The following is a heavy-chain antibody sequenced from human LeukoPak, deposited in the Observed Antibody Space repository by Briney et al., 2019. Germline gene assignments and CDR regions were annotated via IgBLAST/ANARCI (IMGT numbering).Heavy chain of an antibody. CDR1: GGSISSYY. D-gene: IGHD3-22*01. V-gene: IGHV4-4*07. J-gene: IGHJ4*02. CDR2: INPSGST. Sequence: SETLSLTCTVSGGSISSYYWSWIRQPAGKGLEWIGRINPSGSTNYNPSLKSRVIMSLDTSKNQFSLRLTSVTAEDTAVYYCARDDFDNSGYRPFYFWGQGSLVTVSS. CDR3: ARDDFDNSGYRPFYF.